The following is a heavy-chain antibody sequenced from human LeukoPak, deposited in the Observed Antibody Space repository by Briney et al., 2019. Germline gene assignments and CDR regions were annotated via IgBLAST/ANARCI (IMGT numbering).Heavy chain of an antibody. CDR2: IWYDGSNK. Sequence: GGSLRLSCAASGFTFSSYGMPWVRQAPGKGLEWVAVIWYDGSNKYYADSVKGRFTISRDNSKNTLYLQMNSLRAEDTAVYYCASPNNYYGMDVWGQGTTVTVSS. CDR1: GFTFSSYG. J-gene: IGHJ6*02. CDR3: ASPNNYYGMDV. V-gene: IGHV3-33*01.